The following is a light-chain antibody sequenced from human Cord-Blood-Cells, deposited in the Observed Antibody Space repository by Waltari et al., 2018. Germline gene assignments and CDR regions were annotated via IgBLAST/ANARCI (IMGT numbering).Light chain of an antibody. CDR3: QQYYSTPRT. Sequence: DLVMTQSPDSLAVSLGARATTNCKSSQSVLYSSNNKNYLAWYQQKPGQPPKLLIYWASTRESGVPDRFSGSGSGTDFTLTISSLQAEDVAVYYCQQYYSTPRTFGQGTKLEIK. CDR2: WAS. CDR1: QSVLYSSNNKNY. V-gene: IGKV4-1*01. J-gene: IGKJ2*02.